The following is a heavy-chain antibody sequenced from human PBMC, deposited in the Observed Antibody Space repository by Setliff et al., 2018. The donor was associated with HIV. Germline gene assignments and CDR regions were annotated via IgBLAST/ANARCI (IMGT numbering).Heavy chain of an antibody. CDR3: ARLDCGSISGFVDY. Sequence: SETLSLTCTISGGSISSYYWSWIRQPPGKGLEWIGSIYYSGITYYNPSLKSRVTISVDTSKNDISLKLSSVTAADTAVYYCARLDCGSISGFVDYWGQGTLVTVSS. D-gene: IGHD2-2*01. J-gene: IGHJ4*02. CDR1: GGSISSYY. V-gene: IGHV4-59*05. CDR2: IYYSGIT.